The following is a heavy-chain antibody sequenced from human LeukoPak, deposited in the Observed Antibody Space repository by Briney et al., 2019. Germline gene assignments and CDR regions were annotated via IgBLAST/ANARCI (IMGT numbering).Heavy chain of an antibody. CDR3: VRWRWLQSEFDY. D-gene: IGHD5-24*01. Sequence: GGSLRLSCAASGFTFSSYWMSWVRQTPQKGLEWVASIKVDGSEKFYVDSVKGRFTISRDNAQSSLSLQMNSLRVEGTAIYYCVRWRWLQSEFDYWGQGTLVTV. CDR1: GFTFSSYW. V-gene: IGHV3-7*01. CDR2: IKVDGSEK. J-gene: IGHJ4*02.